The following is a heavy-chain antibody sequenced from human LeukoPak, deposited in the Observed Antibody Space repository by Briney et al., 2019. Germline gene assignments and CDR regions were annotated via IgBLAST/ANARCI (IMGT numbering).Heavy chain of an antibody. D-gene: IGHD5-18*01. CDR3: ARDGGRNTAMVRRNWFDP. J-gene: IGHJ5*02. Sequence: SETLSLTCTVSGYSISSGYYWGWIRQPPGKGLEWIGSIYHSGSTYYNPSLKSRVTISVDTSKNQFSLKLSSVTAADTAVYYCARDGGRNTAMVRRNWFDPWGQGTLVTVSS. V-gene: IGHV4-38-2*02. CDR1: GYSISSGYY. CDR2: IYHSGST.